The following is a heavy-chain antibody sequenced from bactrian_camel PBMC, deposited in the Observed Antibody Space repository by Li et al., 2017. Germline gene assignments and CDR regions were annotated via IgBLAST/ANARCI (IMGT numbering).Heavy chain of an antibody. J-gene: IGHJ6*01. CDR3: AGDRFGICYGGSWAEADFGD. D-gene: IGHD6*01. Sequence: HVQLVESGGGSVQAGGSLRLTCTGSGYAYSTACMGWFRQAPGKEREGVAAIDTAGGSTYYANSVKGRFTISQDNAMITVYLQMDSLKPEDTAMYYCAGDRFGICYGGSWAEADFGDWGQGTQVTVS. CDR1: GYAYSTAC. CDR2: IDTAGGST. V-gene: IGHV3S1*01.